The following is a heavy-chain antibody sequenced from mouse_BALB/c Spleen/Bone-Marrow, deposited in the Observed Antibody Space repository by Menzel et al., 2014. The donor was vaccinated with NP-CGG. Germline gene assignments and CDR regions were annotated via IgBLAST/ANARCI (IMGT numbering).Heavy chain of an antibody. D-gene: IGHD1-1*01. CDR3: SRLYYYGNFAY. CDR2: INPDSSTI. CDR1: GFDFSRYW. J-gene: IGHJ3*01. Sequence: VQLQQSGGGLVQPGGSLKLSCAASGFDFSRYWMSWVLQAPGKGLEWIGEINPDSSTINYTPSLKDKFINSRDNAKNTLYLQMSKVRSEDTALYYCSRLYYYGNFAYWGQGTLVTVSA. V-gene: IGHV4-1*02.